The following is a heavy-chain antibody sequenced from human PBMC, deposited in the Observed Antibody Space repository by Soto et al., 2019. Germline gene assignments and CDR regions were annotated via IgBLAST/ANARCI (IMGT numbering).Heavy chain of an antibody. CDR2: FESGGSI. D-gene: IGHD3-22*01. J-gene: IGHJ4*02. CDR1: GFSVRTNY. V-gene: IGHV3-53*02. CDR3: ARAGLTPNFFDY. Sequence: EVQLVETGGGLIQPGGSLRLSCAASGFSVRTNYMSWVRQAPGKGLEWVSVFESGGSIYYADSVKGRFIISRDNAKNTLYLQMNSLRVEDTAVYYCARAGLTPNFFDYWGQGTLVTVSS.